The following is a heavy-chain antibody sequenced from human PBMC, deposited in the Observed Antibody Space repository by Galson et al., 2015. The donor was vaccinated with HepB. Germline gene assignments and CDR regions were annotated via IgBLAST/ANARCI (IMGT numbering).Heavy chain of an antibody. D-gene: IGHD2-15*01. CDR2: IYYSGST. V-gene: IGHV4-31*03. Sequence: TLSLTCTVSGGSISSGGYYWSWIRQHPGTGLEWIGYIYYSGSTYYNPSLKSRVTISVDTSKNQFSLKLSSVTAADTAVYYCARTSLDCSGGSCYEFDYWGQGTLVTVSS. CDR1: GGSISSGGYY. J-gene: IGHJ4*02. CDR3: ARTSLDCSGGSCYEFDY.